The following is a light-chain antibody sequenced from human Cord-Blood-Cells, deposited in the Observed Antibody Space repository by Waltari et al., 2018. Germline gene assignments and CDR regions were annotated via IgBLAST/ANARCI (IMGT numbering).Light chain of an antibody. J-gene: IGLJ1*01. V-gene: IGLV2-14*01. CDR1: SSDVGGYNY. Sequence: QSALTQPASVSGSPGQSITISCTGTSSDVGGYNYVSWYQQHPGKAPKLMIYEVSNRPSGVSKRFSGSKSGNTASLTISGLQAEDEADYYCSSYTSSSTYYVFGTGTKVTVL. CDR2: EVS. CDR3: SSYTSSSTYYV.